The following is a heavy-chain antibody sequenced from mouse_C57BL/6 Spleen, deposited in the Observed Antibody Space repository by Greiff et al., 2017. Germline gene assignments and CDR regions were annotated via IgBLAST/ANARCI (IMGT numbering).Heavy chain of an antibody. V-gene: IGHV1-26*01. D-gene: IGHD4-1*02. J-gene: IGHJ4*01. CDR1: GYTFTDYY. Sequence: EVQLQQSGPELVKPGASVKISCKASGYTFTDYYMNWVKQSHGKSLEWIGDINPNNGGTSYNQKFKGKATLTVDKSSSTAYMELRSLTSEDSAVYYCASPLNWDYYAMDYWGQGTSVTVSS. CDR3: ASPLNWDYYAMDY. CDR2: INPNNGGT.